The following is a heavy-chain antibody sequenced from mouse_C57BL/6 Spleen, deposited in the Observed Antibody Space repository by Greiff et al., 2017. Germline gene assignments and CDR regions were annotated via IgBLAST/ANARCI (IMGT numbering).Heavy chain of an antibody. CDR3: ARHEDYGNYYAMDY. Sequence: EVMLVESGGDLVKPGGSLKLSCAASGFTFSSYGMSWVRQTPDKRLEWVATISSGGSYTYSPDSVKGRFTISRDNDKNTLYLQMSSLKSEDTAMYYCARHEDYGNYYAMDYWGQGTSVTVSS. CDR2: ISSGGSYT. V-gene: IGHV5-6*02. J-gene: IGHJ4*01. CDR1: GFTFSSYG. D-gene: IGHD1-1*01.